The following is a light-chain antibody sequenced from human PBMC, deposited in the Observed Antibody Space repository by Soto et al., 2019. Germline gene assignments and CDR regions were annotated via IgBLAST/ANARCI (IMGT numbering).Light chain of an antibody. V-gene: IGLV4-60*02. CDR3: ETWDSNTHV. J-gene: IGLJ3*02. CDR2: LEGSGSY. CDR1: SGHSSYI. Sequence: QSVLTQSSSASASLGSSVKLTCTLSSGHSSYIIAWHQQQPGKAPRYLMKLEGSGSYNKGSGVPDRFSGSSSGADRYLTISNLQFEDEADYYCETWDSNTHVFGGGTKLIVL.